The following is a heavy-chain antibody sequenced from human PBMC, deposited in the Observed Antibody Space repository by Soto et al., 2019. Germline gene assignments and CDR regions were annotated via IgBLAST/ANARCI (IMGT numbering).Heavy chain of an antibody. CDR3: AKEGITMVRGVIYYYYGMDV. J-gene: IGHJ6*02. V-gene: IGHV3-23*01. CDR1: GFTFSSYA. Sequence: EVQLLESGGGLVQPGGSLRLSCAASGFTFSSYAMSWVRQAPGKGLEWVSAISGSGGSTYYADSVKGRFTISRDNSKNTLYLQMNSLRAEDTAVYYCAKEGITMVRGVIYYYYGMDVWAKGPRSPSP. CDR2: ISGSGGST. D-gene: IGHD3-10*01.